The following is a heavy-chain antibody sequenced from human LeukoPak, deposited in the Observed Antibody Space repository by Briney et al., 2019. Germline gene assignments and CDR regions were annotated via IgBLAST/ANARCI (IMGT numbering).Heavy chain of an antibody. D-gene: IGHD6-19*01. V-gene: IGHV3-53*01. CDR1: GFTVSSNY. CDR3: ARDLKTSGWYGDFDY. CDR2: IFSGGST. J-gene: IGHJ4*02. Sequence: GGSLRLSCVASGFTVSSNYMSWVRQAPGKGLEWVSAIFSGGSTFYADSVTGRFTISRDNSKNTVYLEMNSLRAEDTAVYYCARDLKTSGWYGDFDYWGQGTLATVSS.